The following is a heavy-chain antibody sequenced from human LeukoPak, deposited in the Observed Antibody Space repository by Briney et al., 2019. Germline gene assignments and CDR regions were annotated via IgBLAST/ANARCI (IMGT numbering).Heavy chain of an antibody. D-gene: IGHD6-13*01. CDR1: GFTFDDYG. Sequence: GGSLRLSCAASGFTFDDYGMSWVRQAPGKGLEWVSGINWNGGSTGYADSVKGRFTISRDNAKNSLYLQMNSLRAEDTALYYCARDWGGAAAGPVFGYWGQGTLVTVSS. V-gene: IGHV3-20*04. CDR3: ARDWGGAAAGPVFGY. J-gene: IGHJ4*02. CDR2: INWNGGST.